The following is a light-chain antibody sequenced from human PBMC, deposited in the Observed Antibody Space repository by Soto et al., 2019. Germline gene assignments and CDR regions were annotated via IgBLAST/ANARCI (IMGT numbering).Light chain of an antibody. V-gene: IGLV7-46*01. CDR2: DTN. CDR3: LISYSDVRV. CDR1: TGPVTSGHY. Sequence: QAVVTQEPSLTVSPGGTVTLTCSSSTGPVTSGHYPYWFQQKPGQAPRTVVYDTNIKHSWTPARFSGSLLGGKAALTLSGAQPEDEAEYYCLISYSDVRVFGGGTKLTVL. J-gene: IGLJ3*02.